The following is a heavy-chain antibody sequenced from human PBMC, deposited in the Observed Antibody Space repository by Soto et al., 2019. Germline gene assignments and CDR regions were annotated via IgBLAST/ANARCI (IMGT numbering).Heavy chain of an antibody. D-gene: IGHD5-12*01. J-gene: IGHJ5*02. V-gene: IGHV6-1*01. Sequence: RSLTVACGISGGGVSSITASWNWIRKSPSRGVEWLGRTYSSSKWYNDYAVSVKSRIIINPDTSNNLFSLQLNSVTPEDTAVYFCAKGDNLGPKAGYAFDPWGQG. CDR3: AKGDNLGPKAGYAFDP. CDR2: TYSSSKWYN. CDR1: GGGVSSITAS.